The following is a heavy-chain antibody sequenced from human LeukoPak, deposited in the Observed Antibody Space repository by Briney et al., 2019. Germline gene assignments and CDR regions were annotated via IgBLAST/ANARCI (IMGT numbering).Heavy chain of an antibody. D-gene: IGHD1-26*01. V-gene: IGHV4-30-4*07. Sequence: SETLSLTCGVSGDSISSDGHSWSWIRQPPGKGLEWVGYIYHSGAAYHNPSLKSRLALSVDTSNNQFSLRLRSVTAADTAVYYCARGHRGGGSYSYYYYYMDVWGKGTTVTVSS. CDR2: IYHSGAA. CDR1: GDSISSDGHS. CDR3: ARGHRGGGSYSYYYYYMDV. J-gene: IGHJ6*03.